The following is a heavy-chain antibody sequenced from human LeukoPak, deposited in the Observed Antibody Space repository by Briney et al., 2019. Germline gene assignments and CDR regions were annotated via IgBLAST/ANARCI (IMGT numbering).Heavy chain of an antibody. Sequence: GGSLRLSCAASGFTFSSYGMHWVRQAPGKGLEWMGGFDPEDGETIYAQKFQGRVTMTEDTSTDTAYMELSSLRSEDTAVYYCATVFARDWFDPWGQGTLVTVSS. CDR2: FDPEDGET. CDR1: GFTFSSYG. CDR3: ATVFARDWFDP. V-gene: IGHV1-24*01. J-gene: IGHJ5*02.